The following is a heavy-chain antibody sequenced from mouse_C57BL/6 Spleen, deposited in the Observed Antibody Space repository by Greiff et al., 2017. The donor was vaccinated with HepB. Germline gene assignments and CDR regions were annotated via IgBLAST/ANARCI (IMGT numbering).Heavy chain of an antibody. CDR3: AKGLGRRYAMDY. D-gene: IGHD4-1*01. J-gene: IGHJ4*01. Sequence: QVQLQQSGAELVKPGASVKMSCKASGYTFTSYWLTWVKQRPGQGLEWIGDIYPGSGSTNYNEKFKSKATLTVDTSSSTAYMQLSSLTSEDSAVYYCAKGLGRRYAMDYWGQGTSVTVSS. CDR2: IYPGSGST. V-gene: IGHV1-55*01. CDR1: GYTFTSYW.